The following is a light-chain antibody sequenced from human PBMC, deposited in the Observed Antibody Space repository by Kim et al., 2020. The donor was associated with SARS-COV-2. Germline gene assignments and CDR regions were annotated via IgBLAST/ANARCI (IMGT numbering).Light chain of an antibody. CDR1: SSDVGAYNY. V-gene: IGLV2-14*03. CDR2: DVI. Sequence: QSALTQPTYVSGSPGQSITISCTGTSSDVGAYNYVYWYQQHPGKAPKLLIYDVINRPSGVSSRFSGSKSGNRASLTISGLQAEDEADYYCSSYSSTSHVVFGGGTQLTVL. CDR3: SSYSSTSHVV. J-gene: IGLJ2*01.